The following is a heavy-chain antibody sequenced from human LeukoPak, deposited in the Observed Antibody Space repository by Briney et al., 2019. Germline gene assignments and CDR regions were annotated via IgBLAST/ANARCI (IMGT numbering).Heavy chain of an antibody. CDR3: ARHGTGTGYPLDY. V-gene: IGHV4-59*08. D-gene: IGHD3/OR15-3a*01. CDR2: GHYSGTT. Sequence: HSETLSLTCTVSGVATNSHYWSWIRQSPGKGLEWIAYGHYSGTTNYNPSLKSRVTISVDTSKNQFSLKLTSVSAADTAMYYCARHGTGTGYPLDYWGLGTLVTVSS. J-gene: IGHJ4*02. CDR1: GVATNSHY.